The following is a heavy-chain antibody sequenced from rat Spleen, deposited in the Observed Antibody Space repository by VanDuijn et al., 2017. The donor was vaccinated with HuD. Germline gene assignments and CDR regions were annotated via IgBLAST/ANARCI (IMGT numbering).Heavy chain of an antibody. D-gene: IGHD4-3*01. CDR2: ISTGDDDT. V-gene: IGHV5S13*01. CDR3: ARLGGLRNWFAY. Sequence: EVQLVESGGGLVQPGRSLKLSCAASGFTFSNYGMAWVRQAPTKGLEWVASISTGDDDTYYRDSVKGRFTISRDDEESTLYLQMDSLRSEDTATYFCARLGGLRNWFAYWGQGVMVTVSS. CDR1: GFTFSNYG. J-gene: IGHJ2*01.